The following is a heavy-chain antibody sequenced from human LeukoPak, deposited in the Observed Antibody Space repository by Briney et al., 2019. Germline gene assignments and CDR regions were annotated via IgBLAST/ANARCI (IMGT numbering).Heavy chain of an antibody. CDR2: ISWNSGSI. CDR3: AKDITRLLWFGELAFDY. J-gene: IGHJ4*02. D-gene: IGHD3-10*01. Sequence: GGSLRLSCAASGFTFDDYAMHWVRQAPGKGLEWVSGISWNSGSIGYADSVKGRFTISRDNAKNSLYLQMNSLRAEDTALYYCAKDITRLLWFGELAFDYRGQGTLVTVSS. CDR1: GFTFDDYA. V-gene: IGHV3-9*01.